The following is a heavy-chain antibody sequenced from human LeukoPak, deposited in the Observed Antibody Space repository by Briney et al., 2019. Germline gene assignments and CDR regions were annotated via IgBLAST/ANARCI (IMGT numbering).Heavy chain of an antibody. D-gene: IGHD3-9*01. V-gene: IGHV4-39*07. CDR3: ASGLRYFDWLFPSHL. CDR1: GGSISSSSYY. CDR2: IYYSGST. J-gene: IGHJ2*01. Sequence: SETLSLTCTVSGGSISSSSYYWGWIRQPPGKGLEWIGSIYYSGSTYYNPSLKSRVTISVDTSKNQFSLKLSSVTAADTAVYYCASGLRYFDWLFPSHLWGRGTLVTVSS.